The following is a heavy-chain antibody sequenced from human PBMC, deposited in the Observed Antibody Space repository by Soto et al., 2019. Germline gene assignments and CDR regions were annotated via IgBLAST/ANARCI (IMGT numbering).Heavy chain of an antibody. CDR3: AKNYYDSSGYQENDY. CDR1: GFTFSSYA. CDR2: ISYDGSNK. Sequence: GGSLRLSCAASGFTFSSYAMHWVRQAPGKGLEWVAVISYDGSNKYYADSVKGRFTISRDNSKNTLYLQMNSLRAEDTAVYYCAKNYYDSSGYQENDYWGQGTLVTVSS. V-gene: IGHV3-30-3*02. D-gene: IGHD3-22*01. J-gene: IGHJ4*02.